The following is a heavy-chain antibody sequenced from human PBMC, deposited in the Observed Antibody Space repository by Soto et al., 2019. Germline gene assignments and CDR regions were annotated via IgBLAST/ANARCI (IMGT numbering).Heavy chain of an antibody. D-gene: IGHD1-26*01. V-gene: IGHV3-30*18. Sequence: QVQLVESGGGVVQPGRSLRLSCAASGFTFSSYGLHWVRQAPGKGLEWVAVISYDGSNKYYADSVKSRLTISRDNSKNTLYLQMNSVRAEDTAVYYCAKKWELRRSDYYYGMDVWGQGTTVTFSS. CDR2: ISYDGSNK. CDR1: GFTFSSYG. CDR3: AKKWELRRSDYYYGMDV. J-gene: IGHJ6*02.